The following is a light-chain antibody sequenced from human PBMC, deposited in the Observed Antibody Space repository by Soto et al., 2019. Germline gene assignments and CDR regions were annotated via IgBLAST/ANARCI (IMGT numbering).Light chain of an antibody. CDR1: QSVATN. J-gene: IGKJ1*01. CDR3: QQYNNWPWT. Sequence: IVMRQSPATLSVSPGERATLSCRASQSVATNLAWYQQKPGQPPRLLIYGASTRATGIPARFSGSGSGTEFTLTISSLQSVDFAVYSCQQYNNWPWTFGQGTKVDIK. CDR2: GAS. V-gene: IGKV3-15*01.